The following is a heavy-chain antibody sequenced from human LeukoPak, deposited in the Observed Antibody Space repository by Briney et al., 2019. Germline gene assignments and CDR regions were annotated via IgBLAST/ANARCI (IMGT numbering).Heavy chain of an antibody. CDR2: INPNSGGT. J-gene: IGHJ6*03. V-gene: IGHV1-2*02. Sequence: ASVKVSCKASGGTFSSYAISWVRQAPGQGLEWMGWINPNSGGTNYAQKFQGRVTMTRDTSISTAYMELSRLRSDDTAVYYCARMTPSHYYYYYMDVWGKGTTVTVSS. CDR1: GGTFSSYA. CDR3: ARMTPSHYYYYYMDV. D-gene: IGHD7-27*01.